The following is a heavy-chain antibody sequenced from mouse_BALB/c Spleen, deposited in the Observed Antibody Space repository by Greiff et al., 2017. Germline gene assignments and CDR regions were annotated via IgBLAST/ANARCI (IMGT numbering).Heavy chain of an antibody. Sequence: VQLQQSGPELVKPGASVKMSCKASGYTFTSYVMHWVKQKPGQGLEWIGYINPYNDGTKYNEKFKGKATLTSDKSSSTAYMELSSLTSEDSAVYYCARETWRWYFDVWGAGTTVTVSS. CDR2: INPYNDGT. J-gene: IGHJ1*01. CDR1: GYTFTSYV. CDR3: ARETWRWYFDV. V-gene: IGHV1-14*01.